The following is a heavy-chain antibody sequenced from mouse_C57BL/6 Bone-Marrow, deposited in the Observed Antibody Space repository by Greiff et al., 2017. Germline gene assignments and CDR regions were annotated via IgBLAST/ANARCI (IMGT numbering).Heavy chain of an antibody. CDR3: TPYYYGSSYTD. D-gene: IGHD1-1*01. CDR2: IDPETGGT. J-gene: IGHJ3*01. CDR1: GYTFTDYE. Sequence: VQLQQSGAELVRPGASVTLSCKASGYTFTDYEMHWVKQTPVHGLEWIGAIDPETGGTAYNQKFKGKAILTADKSSSTAYMELRSLTSEDSAVYYCTPYYYGSSYTDWGQGTLVTVSA. V-gene: IGHV1-15*01.